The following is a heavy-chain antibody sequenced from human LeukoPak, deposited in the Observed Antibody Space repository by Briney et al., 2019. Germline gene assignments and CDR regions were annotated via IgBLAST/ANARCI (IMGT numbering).Heavy chain of an antibody. D-gene: IGHD2-15*01. CDR3: ARDSAATPAFDY. J-gene: IGHJ4*02. CDR1: GFTFSSYW. V-gene: IGHV3-7*01. CDR2: IKQDGSEK. Sequence: GGSLRLSCAASGFTFSSYWMSWVRQAPGKGLEWVANIKQDGSEKYYVDSVKGRFTISRDNAKNSLFLQMNSLGAEDMAVYYCARDSAATPAFDYWGQGTLVTVSS.